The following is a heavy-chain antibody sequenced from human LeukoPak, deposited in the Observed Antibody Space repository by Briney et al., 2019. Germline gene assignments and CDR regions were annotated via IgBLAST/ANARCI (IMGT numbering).Heavy chain of an antibody. D-gene: IGHD4-23*01. V-gene: IGHV1-8*01. CDR2: MNPNSGNT. Sequence: ASVNVSCKASVYGFTCCSINWLRQATGQGLEWMGWMNPNSGNTGYAQKFQGRVTMTRNTSISTAYMELSSLRSYFWAWCNCARRGHDYGGSYYFDYWGQGTLVTVSS. CDR3: ARRGHDYGGSYYFDY. J-gene: IGHJ4*02. CDR1: VYGFTCCS.